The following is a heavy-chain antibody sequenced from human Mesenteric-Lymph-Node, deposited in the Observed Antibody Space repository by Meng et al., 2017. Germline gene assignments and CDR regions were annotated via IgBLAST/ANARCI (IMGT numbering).Heavy chain of an antibody. CDR2: ISYDGSNK. CDR1: GFTFSSYA. Sequence: GESLKISCAASGFTFSSYAMHWVHQAPGKGLEWVAVISYDGSNKYYADSVKGRFTISRDNSKNTLYLQMNSLRAEDTAVYYCAREQLVRVFDYWGQGTLVTVSS. V-gene: IGHV3-30*01. D-gene: IGHD6-6*01. J-gene: IGHJ4*02. CDR3: AREQLVRVFDY.